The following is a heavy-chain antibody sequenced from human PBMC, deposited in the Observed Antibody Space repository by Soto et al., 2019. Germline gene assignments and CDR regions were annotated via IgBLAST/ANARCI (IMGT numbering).Heavy chain of an antibody. CDR2: IHNSGGT. V-gene: IGHV4-59*01. CDR3: ARSRGFITTGFYYYAMDV. J-gene: IGHJ6*02. Sequence: QVQLQESGPGLMKPSETLSLTCTFSGGSISSMYWSWIRQSPGKGLEWIGYIHNSGGTNYNPSLKSRITMSEATSKNQFYLKMTCVTAADTAVYFCARSRGFITTGFYYYAMDVWGQGTTVTVSS. D-gene: IGHD3-16*02. CDR1: GGSISSMY.